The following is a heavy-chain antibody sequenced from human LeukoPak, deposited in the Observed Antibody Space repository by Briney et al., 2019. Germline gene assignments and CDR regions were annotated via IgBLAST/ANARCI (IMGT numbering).Heavy chain of an antibody. CDR2: INWDGGST. Sequence: GGSLRLSCAASGFTFDDYAMHWVRQAPGKGLEWVSLINWDGGSTYYADSVKGRFTISRDNNKNSLYLQMNSLRAEDTALYYCAKADITAGGNFGYWGQGTLVTVSS. CDR3: AKADITAGGNFGY. D-gene: IGHD6-13*01. CDR1: GFTFDDYA. V-gene: IGHV3-43D*03. J-gene: IGHJ4*02.